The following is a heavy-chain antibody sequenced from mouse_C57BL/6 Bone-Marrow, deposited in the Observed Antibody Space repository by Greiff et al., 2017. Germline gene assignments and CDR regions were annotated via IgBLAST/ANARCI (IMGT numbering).Heavy chain of an antibody. CDR1: GFTFSDYY. J-gene: IGHJ2*01. D-gene: IGHD2-5*01. CDR2: INYDGSST. Sequence: EVKLMESEGGLVQPGSSMKLSCTASGFTFSDYYMAWVRQVPEKGLEWVANINYDGSSTYYLDSLKSRFIISRDNAKNILYLQMSSLKSEDTATYYCARRDSNDYFDYWGQGTTLTVSS. CDR3: ARRDSNDYFDY. V-gene: IGHV5-16*01.